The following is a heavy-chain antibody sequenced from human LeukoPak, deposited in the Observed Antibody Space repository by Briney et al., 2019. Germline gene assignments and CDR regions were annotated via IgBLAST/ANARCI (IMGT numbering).Heavy chain of an antibody. J-gene: IGHJ3*02. V-gene: IGHV3-23*01. Sequence: PGGSLRLSCAASGFTFSNAWMSWVRQAPGKGLEWVSSISANGENTYYSDSVKGRFTISRDNSKNTLYLQINSLRAEDTAVYYCVRRGKGDASDIWGQGTMVTVSS. CDR3: VRRGKGDASDI. CDR1: GFTFSNAW. CDR2: ISANGENT. D-gene: IGHD6-13*01.